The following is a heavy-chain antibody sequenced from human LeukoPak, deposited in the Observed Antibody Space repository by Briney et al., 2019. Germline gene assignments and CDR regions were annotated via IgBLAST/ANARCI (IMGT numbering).Heavy chain of an antibody. CDR2: ISGSGGST. D-gene: IGHD3-22*01. CDR3: AKDHYYDSSGAFDP. Sequence: PGGSLRLSCAVSGFTFSSCAMSWVRLAPGKGLEWVSAISGSGGSTYYADSVKGRFTISRDNSKNTLYLQMNSLRAEDTAFYYCAKDHYYDSSGAFDPWGQGTLVTVSS. V-gene: IGHV3-23*01. J-gene: IGHJ5*02. CDR1: GFTFSSCA.